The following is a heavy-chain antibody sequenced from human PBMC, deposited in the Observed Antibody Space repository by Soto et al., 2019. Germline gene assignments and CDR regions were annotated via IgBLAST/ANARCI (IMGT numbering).Heavy chain of an antibody. J-gene: IGHJ4*02. D-gene: IGHD6-13*01. CDR3: AREMRKYSSGWYYFDY. V-gene: IGHV3-7*03. CDR1: GFLFSTYW. CDR2: MNQDGSEK. Sequence: VGSLRLSCAGSGFLFSTYWMTWVRQAPGKGLEWVANMNQDGSEKYYVDSVKGRFTISRDNPKHSLYLQMNSLRAEDTAVYYCAREMRKYSSGWYYFDYWGQGTLVTVSS.